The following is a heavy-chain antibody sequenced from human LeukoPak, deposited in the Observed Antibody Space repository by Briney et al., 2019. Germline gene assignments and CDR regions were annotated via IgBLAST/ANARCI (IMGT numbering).Heavy chain of an antibody. CDR1: GGSITSSSN. CDR3: AIHEKVYGASFDY. D-gene: IGHD2-8*01. Sequence: PSETLSLTCTVSGGSITSSSNWGWIRQPPGKGLDWIGSTFYSGSPFYSPPLKSRITISGGTSKNQFCLKLTSVNAADTAIYYCAIHEKVYGASFDYWGQGTLVTVSS. CDR2: TFYSGSP. J-gene: IGHJ4*02. V-gene: IGHV4-39*01.